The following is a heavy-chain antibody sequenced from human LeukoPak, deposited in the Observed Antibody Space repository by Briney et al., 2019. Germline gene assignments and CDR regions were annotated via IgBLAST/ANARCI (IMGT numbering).Heavy chain of an antibody. J-gene: IGHJ4*02. V-gene: IGHV4-59*01. D-gene: IGHD6-19*01. CDR2: IYYNGNT. CDR3: ARVWSSGWNDC. CDR1: GGSISTYH. Sequence: SETLSLTCTVSGGSISTYHWSWIRQPPGKGLECIGHIYYNGNTNYNPSLKSQVTISVDTSKNQFSLKLSSVTAADTAVYYCARVWSSGWNDCWGQGALVTVSS.